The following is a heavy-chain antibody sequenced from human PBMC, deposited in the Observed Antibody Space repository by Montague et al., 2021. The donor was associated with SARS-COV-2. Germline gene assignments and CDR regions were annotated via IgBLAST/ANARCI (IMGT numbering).Heavy chain of an antibody. CDR3: ARAGSGSYSFYYYYGMDV. CDR2: IYYSGST. Sequence: SETLSLTCIVSGGSISSYYWSWIRQPPGKGLEWIGYIYYSGSTNYNPSLKSRVTISVDTSKNQFSLKLSSVTAADTAVYYCARAGSGSYSFYYYYGMDVWGQGTMVTVSS. V-gene: IGHV4-59*08. J-gene: IGHJ6*02. CDR1: GGSISSYY. D-gene: IGHD3-10*01.